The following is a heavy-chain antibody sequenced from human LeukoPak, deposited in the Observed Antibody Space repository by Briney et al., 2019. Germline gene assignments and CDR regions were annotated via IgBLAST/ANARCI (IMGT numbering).Heavy chain of an antibody. J-gene: IGHJ4*02. D-gene: IGHD2-2*01. CDR3: ARDFYCSRTSCYAPSFDY. CDR2: IGASGGST. CDR1: GFTFSSYA. Sequence: GGSLRLSCATSGFTFSSYAMSWVRQAPGKGLEWVSGIGASGGSTYYADSVKGRFTISRDNSKNTLYLQMKSLRAEDTAVYYCARDFYCSRTSCYAPSFDYWGQGTLVTVSS. V-gene: IGHV3-23*01.